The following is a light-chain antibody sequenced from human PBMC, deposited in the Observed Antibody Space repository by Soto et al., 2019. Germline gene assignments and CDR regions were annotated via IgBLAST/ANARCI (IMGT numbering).Light chain of an antibody. V-gene: IGKV3-15*01. Sequence: EIVMTQSPAALSVSPGERATLSSRASQSVSSNLAWYQQKPGQAPRLLIYGASTRATGIPARFSGSGSGTEFTLTISSLQSEDFAVYYCQQYNNWPRTFGHGTKLEIK. CDR3: QQYNNWPRT. J-gene: IGKJ2*01. CDR2: GAS. CDR1: QSVSSN.